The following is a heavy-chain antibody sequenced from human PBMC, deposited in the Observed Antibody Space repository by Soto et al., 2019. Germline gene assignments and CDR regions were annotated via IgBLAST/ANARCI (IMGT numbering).Heavy chain of an antibody. CDR3: ARHPYSGYDTRLDY. CDR2: IYYSGST. V-gene: IGHV4-39*01. CDR1: GGSISSSSYY. D-gene: IGHD5-12*01. Sequence: SETLSLTCTVSGGSISSSSYYWGWIRQPPGKGLEWIGSIYYSGSTYYNPSLKSRVTISVDTSKNQFSLKLSSVTAADTAVYYCARHPYSGYDTRLDYWGQGTLVTVSS. J-gene: IGHJ4*02.